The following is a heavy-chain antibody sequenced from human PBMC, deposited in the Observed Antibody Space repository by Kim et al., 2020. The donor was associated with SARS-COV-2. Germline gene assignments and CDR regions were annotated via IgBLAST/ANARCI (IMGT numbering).Heavy chain of an antibody. V-gene: IGHV1-18*01. CDR3: ARDGGQGVVVIGDGAFDI. J-gene: IGHJ3*02. D-gene: IGHD3-22*01. CDR1: GYTFTSYG. CDR2: ISAYNGNT. Sequence: ASVKVSCKAXGYTFTSYGISWVRQAPGQGLEWMGWISAYNGNTSYAQKYQGRVTMTTDTSTSTAYMELRSLRSDDTAVYYCARDGGQGVVVIGDGAFDIWGQGTMVTVSS.